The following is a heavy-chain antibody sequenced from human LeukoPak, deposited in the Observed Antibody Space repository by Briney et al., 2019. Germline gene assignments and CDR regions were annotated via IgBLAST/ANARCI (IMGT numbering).Heavy chain of an antibody. CDR1: GYSFTSYW. D-gene: IGHD6-13*01. CDR2: IYPGDSDT. V-gene: IGHV5-51*01. J-gene: IGHJ4*02. CDR3: ARGRGIAAAGMSGGYYFDY. Sequence: GESLKISCKGSGYSFTSYWIGWVRQMPGKGLEWMGNIYPGDSDTRYSPSFQGQVTSSADKSISTAYLQWSSLKASDTAMYYCARGRGIAAAGMSGGYYFDYWGQGTLVTVSS.